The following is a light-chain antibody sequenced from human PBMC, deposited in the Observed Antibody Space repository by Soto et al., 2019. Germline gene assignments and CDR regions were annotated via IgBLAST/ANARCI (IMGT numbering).Light chain of an antibody. V-gene: IGLV1-40*01. CDR1: SSNIGAGYN. CDR3: QSYDSSLSGWL. J-gene: IGLJ3*02. Sequence: QSVLTQPPSVSGPPGQRVTISCTGSSSNIGAGYNVHWYQQVPGTAPKLLIYGDSNRPSGVPDRFSGSKSGTSASLAITGLQAEDADDYYCQSYDSSLSGWLFGGGTTVTVL. CDR2: GDS.